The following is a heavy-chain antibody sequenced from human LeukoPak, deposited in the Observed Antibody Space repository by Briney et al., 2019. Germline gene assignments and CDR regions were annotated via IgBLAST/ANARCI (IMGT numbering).Heavy chain of an antibody. CDR1: ESLNGYA. J-gene: IGHJ6*03. Sequence: GGSLRLSCSASESLNGYAMSWVRQAPGLGLELVASISSSCSNMYYADSVKGRFIISRDNAKKSLSLEMNSLTSHDTAIYYCARCALGVWADNYYMDVWGTGTTVIVSS. CDR2: ISSSCSNM. CDR3: ARCALGVWADNYYMDV. D-gene: IGHD3-16*01. V-gene: IGHV3-21*01.